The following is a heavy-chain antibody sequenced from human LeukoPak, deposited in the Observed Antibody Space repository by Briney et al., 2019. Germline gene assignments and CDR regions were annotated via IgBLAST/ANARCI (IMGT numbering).Heavy chain of an antibody. CDR3: ARGEYGSGSYYKGFDY. D-gene: IGHD3-10*01. J-gene: IGHJ4*02. Sequence: GSLRLSCAASEIIFRSYSMNWVRQAPGKGLEWVSYTSGSGGTVHYADSVKGRFTISRDKAKNSLYLQMNSLRDEDTAVYYCARGEYGSGSYYKGFDYWGQGTLVTVSS. V-gene: IGHV3-48*02. CDR2: TSGSGGTV. CDR1: EIIFRSYS.